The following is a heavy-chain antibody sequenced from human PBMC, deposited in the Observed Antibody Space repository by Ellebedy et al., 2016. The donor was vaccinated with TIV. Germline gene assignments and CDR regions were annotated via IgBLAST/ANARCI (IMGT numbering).Heavy chain of an antibody. V-gene: IGHV3-21*01. D-gene: IGHD2-15*01. CDR1: GFTFSSYS. CDR3: ARGDCSGGSCSFY. Sequence: GESLKISXAASGFTFSSYSMNWVRQAPGKGLEWVSSISSSSSYIYYADSVKGRFTISRDNAKNSLYLQMNSLRDEDTAVYYCARGDCSGGSCSFYWGQGTLVTVSS. CDR2: ISSSSSYI. J-gene: IGHJ4*02.